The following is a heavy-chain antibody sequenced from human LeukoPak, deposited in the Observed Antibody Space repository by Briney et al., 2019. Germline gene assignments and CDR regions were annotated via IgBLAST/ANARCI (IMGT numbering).Heavy chain of an antibody. CDR3: ARTSRWLQIQGYFDY. CDR1: GYTFTGYY. V-gene: IGHV1-2*06. Sequence: RGASVKVSCKASGYTFTGYYMHWVRQAPGQGLEWMGRINPNSGGTNYAQKFQGRVTMTRDTSISTAYMELSRLRSDDTAVYYCARTSRWLQIQGYFDYWGQGTLVTVSS. D-gene: IGHD5-24*01. CDR2: INPNSGGT. J-gene: IGHJ4*02.